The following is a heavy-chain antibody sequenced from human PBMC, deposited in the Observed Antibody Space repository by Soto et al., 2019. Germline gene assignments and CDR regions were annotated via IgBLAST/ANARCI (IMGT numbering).Heavy chain of an antibody. Sequence: PSETLSLTCTVSGGSISSYYWSWIRQPPGKGLEWIGYIYYSGSTNYNPSLKSRVTISVDTSKNQFSLKLSSVTAADTAVYYCARAAYDFWSGSTPRFDPWGQGTLVNVSS. V-gene: IGHV4-59*01. J-gene: IGHJ5*02. CDR3: ARAAYDFWSGSTPRFDP. CDR1: GGSISSYY. CDR2: IYYSGST. D-gene: IGHD3-3*01.